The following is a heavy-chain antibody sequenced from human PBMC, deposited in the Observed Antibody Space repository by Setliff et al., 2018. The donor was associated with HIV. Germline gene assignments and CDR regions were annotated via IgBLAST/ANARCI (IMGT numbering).Heavy chain of an antibody. V-gene: IGHV1-2*02. CDR3: ARGSNPTGNYDFYFLDV. CDR2: INPNSGGT. J-gene: IGHJ6*03. Sequence: ASVKVSCKASGYTFIGDYMHWVRQAPGQGLEWMGWINPNSGGTNFAQKFQGRVTMTRDTSISTAYMELSRLRSDDTAVYYCARGSNPTGNYDFYFLDVWGKGTTVTVSS. D-gene: IGHD1-1*01. CDR1: GYTFIGDY.